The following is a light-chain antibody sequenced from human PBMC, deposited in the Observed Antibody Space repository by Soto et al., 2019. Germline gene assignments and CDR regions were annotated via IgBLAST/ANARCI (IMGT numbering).Light chain of an antibody. CDR3: AAWDDSLNGVV. V-gene: IGLV1-44*01. CDR2: SND. CDR1: SSNIGSKA. J-gene: IGLJ2*01. Sequence: QSVPTQPPSASGTPGQRVTISCSGSSSNIGSKAVSWYQQLPGTAPKRLIYSNDQRPAGVLDRFSGSKSGTSASLAISGLQSEDEADYYCAAWDDSLNGVVFGGGTKLTVL.